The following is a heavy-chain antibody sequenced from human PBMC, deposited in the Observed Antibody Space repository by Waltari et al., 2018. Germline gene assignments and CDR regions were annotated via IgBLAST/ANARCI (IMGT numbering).Heavy chain of an antibody. CDR1: GGSISSSSSY. V-gene: IGHV4-39*07. Sequence: QLQLQESGPGLVKPSETLSLTCTVSGGSISSSSSYWGWIRQPPGKGLEWIGSIYYSGSTYYNPSLKSRVTISVDTSKNQFSLKLSSVTAADTAVYYCARENSTGIAAAGPWFDPWGQGTLVTVSS. J-gene: IGHJ5*02. CDR3: ARENSTGIAAAGPWFDP. D-gene: IGHD6-13*01. CDR2: IYYSGST.